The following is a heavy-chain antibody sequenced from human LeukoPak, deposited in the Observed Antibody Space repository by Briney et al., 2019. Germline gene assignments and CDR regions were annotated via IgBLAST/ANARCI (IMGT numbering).Heavy chain of an antibody. CDR1: GFIFSSYG. CDR3: AAAYYDSGYGVY. Sequence: PGGSLRLSCAASGFIFSSYGMHWVRQAPGKGLEWVTFIRYDGRDEYYADSVKGRFTISRDNSKNTLYLEMNTLRAGDTAVYYCAAAYYDSGYGVYWGQGTLVTVSS. D-gene: IGHD5-12*01. J-gene: IGHJ4*02. V-gene: IGHV3-30*02. CDR2: IRYDGRDE.